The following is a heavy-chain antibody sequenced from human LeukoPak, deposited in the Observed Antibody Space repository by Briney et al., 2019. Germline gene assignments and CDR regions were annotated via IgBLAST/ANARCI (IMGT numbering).Heavy chain of an antibody. Sequence: PSETLSLTCTVSGGFISSYYWSWIRQPPGKGLEWIGYFYASGTTNYNPSLESRVSISADTSKNQFSLKLNSVTAADTAVYYCATATLRSARWDYWGQGTLVTVSS. V-gene: IGHV4-4*09. J-gene: IGHJ4*02. CDR1: GGFISSYY. CDR3: ATATLRSARWDY. CDR2: FYASGTT. D-gene: IGHD6-13*01.